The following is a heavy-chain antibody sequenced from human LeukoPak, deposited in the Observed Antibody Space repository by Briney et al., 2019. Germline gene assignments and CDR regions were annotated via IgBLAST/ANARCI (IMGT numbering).Heavy chain of an antibody. V-gene: IGHV4-4*02. D-gene: IGHD3-22*01. CDR1: GGSISSSNW. J-gene: IGHJ5*02. CDR3: ARGKSGYYYLNWFDP. CDR2: IYHSGTT. Sequence: SGTLSLTCAVSGGSISSSNWWSWVRQPPGKGLEWIGEIYHSGTTYYNPSLRSRVTISVDTSKNQFSLKVNSVTATDTAVYYCARGKSGYYYLNWFDPWGQGTLVTVSS.